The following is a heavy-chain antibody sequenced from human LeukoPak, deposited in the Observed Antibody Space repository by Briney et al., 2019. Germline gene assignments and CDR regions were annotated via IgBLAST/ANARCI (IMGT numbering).Heavy chain of an antibody. J-gene: IGHJ4*02. CDR2: IYYSGNT. CDR1: GGSISSYY. CDR3: ARVTPYCGGDCYSPPRQ. D-gene: IGHD2-21*02. V-gene: IGHV4-59*01. Sequence: PSETLSLTCTVSGGSISSYYWSWIRQPPGKGLEWIGYIYYSGNTKYNPSLKSRVTMSVDTSKNQFSLRLRSVTAADTAVYYCARVTPYCGGDCYSPPRQWGQGTLVTVSS.